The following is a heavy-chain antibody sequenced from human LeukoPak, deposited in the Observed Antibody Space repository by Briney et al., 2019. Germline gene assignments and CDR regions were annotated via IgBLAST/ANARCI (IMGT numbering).Heavy chain of an antibody. CDR3: ARADSSSWYHSPYYYYGMDD. CDR1: GGSFSAYY. J-gene: IGHJ6*02. V-gene: IGHV4-34*01. Sequence: PSETLCLTCAVYGGSFSAYYWSWIRQPPGKGLEWIEEINRSGSTNYNPSLKSRVTISVDTSKNQYSLKLSSVTAADTAVYYCARADSSSWYHSPYYYYGMDDWGQGTTVTVPS. D-gene: IGHD6-13*01. CDR2: INRSGST.